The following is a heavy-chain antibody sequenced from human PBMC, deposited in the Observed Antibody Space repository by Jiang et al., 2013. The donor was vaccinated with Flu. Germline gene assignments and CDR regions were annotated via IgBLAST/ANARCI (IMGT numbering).Heavy chain of an antibody. V-gene: IGHV1-18*01. Sequence: QAPGQGLEWMGWISAYNGNTNYAQKLQGRVTMTTDTSTSTAYMELRSLRSDDTAVYYCARVPHIVVVVAATWFDPWGQGTLVTVSS. J-gene: IGHJ5*02. D-gene: IGHD2-15*01. CDR2: ISAYNGNT. CDR3: ARVPHIVVVVAATWFDP.